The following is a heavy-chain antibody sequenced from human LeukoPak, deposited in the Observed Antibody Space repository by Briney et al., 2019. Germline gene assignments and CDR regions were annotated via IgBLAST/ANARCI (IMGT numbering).Heavy chain of an antibody. J-gene: IGHJ4*02. D-gene: IGHD6-13*01. V-gene: IGHV3-30-3*01. Sequence: PGGSLRLSCAASGFAFSSYAMHWVRQGPGKGLEWVALVSYDGGSKYYADSVKGRITISRDNSKNTLYLQMNSLRAEDTAVYYCAKDRGTSWIAYGFDYWGQGTLVTASS. CDR1: GFAFSSYA. CDR2: VSYDGGSK. CDR3: AKDRGTSWIAYGFDY.